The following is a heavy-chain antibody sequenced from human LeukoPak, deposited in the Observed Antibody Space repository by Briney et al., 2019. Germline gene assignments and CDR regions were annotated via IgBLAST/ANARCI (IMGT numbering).Heavy chain of an antibody. J-gene: IGHJ4*02. CDR2: IYYSGST. V-gene: IGHV4-59*01. CDR1: GGSISGYY. D-gene: IGHD3-22*01. Sequence: SETLSLTRTVSGGSISGYYWSWLRQPPGKGLEWIGYIYYSGSTNYNPSLKSRVTISVDTSKNQFSLKLSSVTAADTAVYYCARGGSTDYYDSSGYYFDYWGQGTLVTVSS. CDR3: ARGGSTDYYDSSGYYFDY.